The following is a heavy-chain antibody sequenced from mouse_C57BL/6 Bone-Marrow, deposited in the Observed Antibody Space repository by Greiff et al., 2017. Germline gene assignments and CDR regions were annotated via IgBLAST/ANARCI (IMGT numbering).Heavy chain of an antibody. V-gene: IGHV1-18*01. Sequence: VQLQQSGPELVKPGASVKIPCKASGYTFTDYNMDWVKQSHGKSLEWIGDINPNNGGTIYNQKFKGKATLTVDKSSSTAYMALRSLTSEDTAVYYCARKVGNYYAMDYWGQGTSVTVSS. CDR3: ARKVGNYYAMDY. D-gene: IGHD2-1*01. CDR1: GYTFTDYN. J-gene: IGHJ4*01. CDR2: INPNNGGT.